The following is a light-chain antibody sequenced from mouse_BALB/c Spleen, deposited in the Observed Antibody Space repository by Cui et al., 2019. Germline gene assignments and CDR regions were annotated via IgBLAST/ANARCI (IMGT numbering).Light chain of an antibody. CDR2: AAS. V-gene: IGKV3-4*01. J-gene: IGKJ4*01. Sequence: DIVLTQSPASLAVSLGQKTTISCEASQRVDYDSTGYMNWCQQEPGQPPKLLNYAASILESRIPARFSGSGSVTDFTLNIHPVEEEDAATYYCQQRNEDPFTFGSGTKLGIK. CDR1: QRVDYDSTGY. CDR3: QQRNEDPFT.